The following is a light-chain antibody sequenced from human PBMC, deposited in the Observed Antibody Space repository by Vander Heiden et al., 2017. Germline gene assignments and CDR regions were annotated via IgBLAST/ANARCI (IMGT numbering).Light chain of an antibody. CDR1: SSNIGSHY. CDR2: RSD. J-gene: IGLJ2*01. Sequence: QSVLTQSPSASGTPGHRVTISCSGSSSNIGSHYVNWYQHLPGTAPKLLIYRSDQRPTGVPDRISASKSGTSASLAISGLRSEDEADYYCAAWDDSLSDVVFGGGTKLTVL. V-gene: IGLV1-47*01. CDR3: AAWDDSLSDVV.